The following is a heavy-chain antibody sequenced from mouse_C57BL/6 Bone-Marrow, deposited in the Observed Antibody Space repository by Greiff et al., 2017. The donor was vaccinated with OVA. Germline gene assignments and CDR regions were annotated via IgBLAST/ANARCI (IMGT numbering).Heavy chain of an antibody. CDR1: GFTFSNYW. V-gene: IGHV6-3*01. CDR3: TEPQYYYGSSYGYFDV. D-gene: IGHD1-1*01. Sequence: EVMLVESGGGLVQPGGSMKLSCVASGFTFSNYWMNWVRQSPEKGLEWVAQIRLKSDNYATHYAESVKGRFTISRDDSKSSVYLQMNNLRAEDTGIYSCTEPQYYYGSSYGYFDVWGTGTTVTVSS. CDR2: IRLKSDNYAT. J-gene: IGHJ1*03.